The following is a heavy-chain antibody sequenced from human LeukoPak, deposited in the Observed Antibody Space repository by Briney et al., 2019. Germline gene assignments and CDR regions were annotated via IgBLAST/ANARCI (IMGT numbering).Heavy chain of an antibody. CDR2: IPLNGIKN. D-gene: IGHD3-10*01. CDR3: AKGFTLVRERGRNWLDP. Sequence: GGSLRLSCAVSGFPFSDYTVLWARHARGKGREWVKLIPLNGIKNFYADARKGRFTVARDNSTNSVYLQMNSLKPEDTAVYDCAKGFTLVRERGRNWLDPWGRGTLVTVSS. V-gene: IGHV3-30*04. J-gene: IGHJ5*02. CDR1: GFPFSDYT.